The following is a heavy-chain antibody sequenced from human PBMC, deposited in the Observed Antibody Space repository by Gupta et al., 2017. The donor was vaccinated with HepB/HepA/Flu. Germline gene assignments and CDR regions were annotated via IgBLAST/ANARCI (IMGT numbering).Heavy chain of an antibody. CDR2: IYYSGST. J-gene: IGHJ4*02. D-gene: IGHD7-27*01. CDR3: ARRSNWGTYYFDY. V-gene: IGHV4-39*01. CDR1: GGSISSSSYS. Sequence: QLQLQESGPGLVKPSETLSLTCTVSGGSISSSSYSWGWIRQPPGKGLEWIGSIYYSGSTYYNPSLKSRVTISVDTSKNQFSLKLSSVTAADTAVYYCARRSNWGTYYFDYWGQGTLVTVSS.